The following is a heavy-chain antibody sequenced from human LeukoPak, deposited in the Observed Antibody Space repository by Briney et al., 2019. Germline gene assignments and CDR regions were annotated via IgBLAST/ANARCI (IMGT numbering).Heavy chain of an antibody. CDR3: AREEGYCSSTSCSPDAFYI. CDR1: GFTFSNYG. D-gene: IGHD2-2*01. Sequence: PGRSLRLSCAGSGFTFSNYGMHWVRQAPGKGPEWVAVISYDGTNKYYADSVKGRFTISRDNSKNTVYLQMNSLRAEDTAVYYCAREEGYCSSTSCSPDAFYIWGQGTMVTVSS. J-gene: IGHJ3*02. V-gene: IGHV3-30*03. CDR2: ISYDGTNK.